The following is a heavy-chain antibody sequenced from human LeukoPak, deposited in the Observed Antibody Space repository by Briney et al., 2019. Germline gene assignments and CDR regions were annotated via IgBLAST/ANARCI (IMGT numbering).Heavy chain of an antibody. V-gene: IGHV4-59*01. J-gene: IGHJ4*02. CDR1: GGSISTYY. CDR2: IYYTGTT. Sequence: SETLSLTCTVSGGSISTYYWSWIRQPPGKGPEWIAYIYYTGTTTYNPSLESRVTISIDTSRNQFSLNLNSVTAADTAVYYCARGRGDSRGTSFDYWGQGTLVTVSS. CDR3: ARGRGDSRGTSFDY. D-gene: IGHD3-22*01.